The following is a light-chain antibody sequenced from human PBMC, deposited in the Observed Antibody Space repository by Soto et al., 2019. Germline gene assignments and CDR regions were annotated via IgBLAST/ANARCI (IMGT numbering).Light chain of an antibody. CDR1: QSVGNN. V-gene: IGKV3-15*01. CDR2: GAS. Sequence: EIGMTQSPGTLSVSPGERVTLSCRASQSVGNNLAWHQQKPGQAPRRLIYGASTRATGFPARFSGSGSGTEFTLTISSLQSEDFAVYYCQQYNNWPITFGQGTRLEIK. J-gene: IGKJ5*01. CDR3: QQYNNWPIT.